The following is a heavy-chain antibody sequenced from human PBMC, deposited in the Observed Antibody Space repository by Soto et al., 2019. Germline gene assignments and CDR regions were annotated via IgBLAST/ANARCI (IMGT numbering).Heavy chain of an antibody. CDR3: GMGGF. J-gene: IGHJ4*02. D-gene: IGHD3-16*01. Sequence: QVQLVESGGGVVQPGESLRLSCAASGFSFSSSGMHWIRQAPGKGLKWVAVISFDGSEDFYGDSVRGRFTISRDNSKSTLYLQMNSLRADDTAVYYCGMGGFWGQGTLVTVSS. CDR2: ISFDGSED. CDR1: GFSFSSSG. V-gene: IGHV3-30*03.